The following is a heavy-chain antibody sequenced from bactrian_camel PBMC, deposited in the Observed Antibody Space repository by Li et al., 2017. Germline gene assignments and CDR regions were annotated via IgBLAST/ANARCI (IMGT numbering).Heavy chain of an antibody. V-gene: IGHV3S55*01. J-gene: IGHJ6*01. CDR2: IDRVGST. D-gene: IGHD1*01. CDR3: AANKANQLIPLPPYAVGCGGGLSADFGY. Sequence: HVQLVESGGGSVQSGGSLRLSCAVSRNIDDSYCIGWFRQAPGKEREGVAGIDRVGSTSYADSVKGRFTISLDNAKNTLYLEMNSLKPEDTAVYYCAANKANQLIPLPPYAVGCGGGLSADFGYFGQGTQVTVS. CDR1: RNIDDSYC.